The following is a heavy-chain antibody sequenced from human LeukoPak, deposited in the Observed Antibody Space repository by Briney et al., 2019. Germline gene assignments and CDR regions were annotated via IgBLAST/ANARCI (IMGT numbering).Heavy chain of an antibody. J-gene: IGHJ4*02. V-gene: IGHV3-7*01. D-gene: IGHD6-13*01. CDR3: ARVSSSSWWALDY. CDR2: IKQDGSEK. Sequence: GGSLRLSCAASGFTFSSYWMSWVRQAPGKGLEWVANIKQDGSEKYYVDSVKGRFTISRDNAKNTLYLQMNSLRAEDTAVYYCARVSSSSWWALDYWGQGTLVTVSS. CDR1: GFTFSSYW.